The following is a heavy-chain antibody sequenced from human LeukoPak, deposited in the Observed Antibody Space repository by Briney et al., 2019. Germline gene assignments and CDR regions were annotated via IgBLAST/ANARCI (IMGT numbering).Heavy chain of an antibody. CDR2: IKQDGSEK. D-gene: IGHD5-18*01. V-gene: IGHV3-7*05. J-gene: IGHJ4*02. CDR3: ARGGYTYGY. CDR1: GFTFSSYA. Sequence: GGSLRLSCAASGFTFSSYAMSCVRQAPGKGLEWVANIKQDGSEKNYVDSVKGRFTISRDNARSSLYLQMNSLRADDTAVYYCARGGYTYGYWGQGTLVTVSS.